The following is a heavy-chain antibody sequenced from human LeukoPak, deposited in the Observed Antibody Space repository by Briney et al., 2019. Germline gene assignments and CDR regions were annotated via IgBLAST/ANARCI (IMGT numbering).Heavy chain of an antibody. CDR2: IYHSGST. D-gene: IGHD6-6*01. J-gene: IGHJ3*02. CDR3: ARGSRGIAARGAFDI. V-gene: IGHV4-38-2*02. Sequence: PSETLSLTCTVSGYSISSGYYWGWIRQPPGKGLEWIGSIYHSGSTYYNPSLKSRVTISVDTSKNQFSLKLSSVTAADTAVYYCARGSRGIAARGAFDIWGQGTMVTVSS. CDR1: GYSISSGYY.